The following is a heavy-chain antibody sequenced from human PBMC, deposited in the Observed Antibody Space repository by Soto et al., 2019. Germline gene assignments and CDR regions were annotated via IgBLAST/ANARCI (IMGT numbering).Heavy chain of an antibody. CDR3: EKDVSRLAADYYFDY. J-gene: IGHJ4*02. Sequence: GALRGSCTTSGFTFSSYGMHWVRQAPGKGLEWVAVISYDGGNEYNADSVRGRFTVSRDNSKNTLYLQMNSLRPEDTAVYYCEKDVSRLAADYYFDYWGQGTLVTVSS. V-gene: IGHV3-30*18. D-gene: IGHD3-16*01. CDR2: ISYDGGNE. CDR1: GFTFSSYG.